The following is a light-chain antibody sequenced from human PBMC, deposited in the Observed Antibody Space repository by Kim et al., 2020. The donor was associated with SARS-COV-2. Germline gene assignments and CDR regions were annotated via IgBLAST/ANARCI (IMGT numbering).Light chain of an antibody. CDR3: HQYNTYPYS. CDR2: KAT. J-gene: IGKJ2*01. V-gene: IGKV1-5*03. Sequence: SASVGDRVTLTCRASQSISGWLAWYQQKPGKAPRLLMYKATSLESGVPSRFSGTRSGTEYTLSINGLQPDDFATYYCHQYNTYPYSFGQGTKLEI. CDR1: QSISGW.